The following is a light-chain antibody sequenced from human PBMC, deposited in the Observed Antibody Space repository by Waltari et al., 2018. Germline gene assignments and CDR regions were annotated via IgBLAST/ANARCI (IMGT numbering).Light chain of an antibody. CDR3: HQYYSSPLT. CDR2: WAA. V-gene: IGKV4-1*01. J-gene: IGKJ5*01. CDR1: QSILYSYNNKNY. Sequence: DIVLTQSPDSLPVSLGERATINCKSSQSILYSYNNKNYLAWYQQKTGQPPKALIYWAAMRASGVTDRFSGSGSGTDFTRSISSLQAEDVAIYYCHQYYSSPLTFGQGTRLEIK.